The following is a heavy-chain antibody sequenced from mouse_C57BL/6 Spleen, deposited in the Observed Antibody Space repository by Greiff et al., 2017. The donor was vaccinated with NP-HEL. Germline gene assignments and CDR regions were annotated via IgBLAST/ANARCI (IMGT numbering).Heavy chain of an antibody. J-gene: IGHJ1*03. D-gene: IGHD1-1*01. CDR1: GYTFTSYW. Sequence: QVQLQQPGAELVKPGASVKLSCKASGYTFTSYWMHWVKQRPGQGLEWIGMIHPNSGSTNYNEKFKSKATLTVDKSSSTAYMQLSSLTSEDSAVYYCAREGYYGSSYGYFDVWGTGTTVTVSS. V-gene: IGHV1-64*01. CDR3: AREGYYGSSYGYFDV. CDR2: IHPNSGST.